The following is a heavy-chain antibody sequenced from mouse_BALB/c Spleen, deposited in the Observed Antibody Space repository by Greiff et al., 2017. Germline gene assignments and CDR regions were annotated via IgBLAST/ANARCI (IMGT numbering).Heavy chain of an antibody. V-gene: IGHV3-2*02. CDR1: GYSITSDYA. CDR3: ASFYDYDDAFAY. J-gene: IGHJ3*01. CDR2: ISYSGST. D-gene: IGHD2-4*01. Sequence: ESGPGLVKPSQSLSLTCTVTGYSITSDYAWNWIRQFPGNKLEWMGYISYSGSTSYNPSLKSRISITRDTSKNQFFLQLNSVTTEDTATYYCASFYDYDDAFAYWGQGTLVTVSA.